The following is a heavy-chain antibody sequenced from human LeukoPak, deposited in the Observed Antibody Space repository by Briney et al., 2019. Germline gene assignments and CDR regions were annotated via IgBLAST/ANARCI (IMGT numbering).Heavy chain of an antibody. CDR2: IYYSGST. J-gene: IGHJ4*02. CDR3: ARDQGYDSALDY. CDR1: GGSISSYY. V-gene: IGHV4-59*12. D-gene: IGHD3-22*01. Sequence: SETLSLTCTVSGGSISSYYWSWIRQPPGKGLKWIGYIYYSGSTNYNPSLKSRVTISVDTSKNQFSLKLSSVTAADTAVYYCARDQGYDSALDYWGQGTLVTVSS.